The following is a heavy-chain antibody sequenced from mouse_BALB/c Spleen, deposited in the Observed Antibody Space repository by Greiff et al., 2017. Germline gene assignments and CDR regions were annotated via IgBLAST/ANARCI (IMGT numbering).Heavy chain of an antibody. CDR3: ARNYGPSYAMDY. J-gene: IGHJ4*01. CDR1: GFTFSSFG. V-gene: IGHV5-17*02. D-gene: IGHD1-2*01. Sequence: EVKLMESGGGLVQPGGSRKLSCAASGFTFSSFGMHWVRQAPEKGLEWVAYISSGSSTIYYADTVKGRFTISRDNPKNTLFLQMTSLRSEDTAMYYCARNYGPSYAMDYWGQGTSVTVSS. CDR2: ISSGSSTI.